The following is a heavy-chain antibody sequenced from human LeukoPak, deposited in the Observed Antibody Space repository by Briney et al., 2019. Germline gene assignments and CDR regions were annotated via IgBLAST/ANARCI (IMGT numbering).Heavy chain of an antibody. D-gene: IGHD6-13*01. V-gene: IGHV4-59*01. CDR1: GGSISSYY. Sequence: SETLSLTCTVSGGSISSYYWSWIRQPPGKGLEWIWYIYYSGSTNYSPSLNSRVTISVDTSKNQFSLKLSSVTAADTAVYYCARDPGIAAAGTLGAFDIWGQGTMVTVSS. CDR2: IYYSGST. J-gene: IGHJ3*02. CDR3: ARDPGIAAAGTLGAFDI.